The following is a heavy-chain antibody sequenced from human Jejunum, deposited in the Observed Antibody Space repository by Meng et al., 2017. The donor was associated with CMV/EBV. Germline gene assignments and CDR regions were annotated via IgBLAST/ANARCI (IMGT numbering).Heavy chain of an antibody. Sequence: QGHMQESGPGLGKPSRTLSPSCTVSGASITNGEYYWNWIRQSPGKGLEWIGYIYNTGRTSYSPSLKRRVSMSVDTAKNQFSLHLSSVTVADAAVYYCASLFHFDILTGSWYWGQGALVTVSS. J-gene: IGHJ4*02. V-gene: IGHV4-30-4*08. CDR1: GASITNGEYY. CDR3: ASLFHFDILTGSWY. CDR2: IYNTGRT. D-gene: IGHD3-9*01.